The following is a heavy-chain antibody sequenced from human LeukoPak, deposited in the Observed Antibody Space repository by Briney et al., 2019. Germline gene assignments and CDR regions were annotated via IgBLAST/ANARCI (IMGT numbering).Heavy chain of an antibody. V-gene: IGHV3-48*04. CDR1: GFTFSSYS. D-gene: IGHD3-16*02. CDR3: ARDPMTYYDYVWGSYPDYMDV. Sequence: WGSLRLSCAASGFTFSSYSMNWVRQAPGKGLEWVSYINSSSSTIYYADSVKGRFTTSRNYGKYSLYMQRNSLRAEDTAVYYCARDPMTYYDYVWGSYPDYMDVWGKGTTVTVSS. CDR2: INSSSSTI. J-gene: IGHJ6*03.